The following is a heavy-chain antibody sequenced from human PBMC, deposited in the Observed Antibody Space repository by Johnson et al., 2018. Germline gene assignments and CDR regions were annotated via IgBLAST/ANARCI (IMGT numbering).Heavy chain of an antibody. CDR2: ISGGGGST. V-gene: IGHV3-23*04. CDR3: AQGPRHGAFDI. J-gene: IGHJ3*02. CDR1: GFSFSSYA. Sequence: VQLVESGGGVVQPGRSLRLSCAASGFSFSSYALTWVRQAPGKGLEWVSGISGGGGSTYYADSVKGRFTISRDNSKNTLFLRMNRLRPGDPALYYCAQGPRHGAFDIWGQGTMVIVSS.